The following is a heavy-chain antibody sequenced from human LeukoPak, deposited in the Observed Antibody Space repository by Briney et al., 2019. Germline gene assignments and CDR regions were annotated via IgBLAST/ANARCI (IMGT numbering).Heavy chain of an antibody. CDR3: ASIAAVVTNGFDI. J-gene: IGHJ3*02. V-gene: IGHV3-23*01. CDR2: ISARGCAT. D-gene: IGHD6-13*01. CDR1: GFTFRSYA. Sequence: GGSLSLSCAASGFTFRSYAMSWGRQAPAQGLEWVSGISARGCATYYAYSVKGRFTISRDNSNNTLCLQMNSLRAEDTAVYYCASIAAVVTNGFDIWGQGTMVTVSS.